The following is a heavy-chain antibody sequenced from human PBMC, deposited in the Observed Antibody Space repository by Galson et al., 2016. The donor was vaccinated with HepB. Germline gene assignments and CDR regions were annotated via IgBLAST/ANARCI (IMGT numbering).Heavy chain of an antibody. CDR1: GYSFTTYW. J-gene: IGHJ5*02. V-gene: IGHV5-51*01. CDR2: IYPDDSDT. D-gene: IGHD2-15*01. Sequence: QSGAEVKKPGEALKISCKGSGYSFTTYWIGWVRQMPGKGLEWMGIIYPDDSDTRYSPSFQGQVTISVDKSISTAYLQWSSLKASDTAMYYCARGCSGGTCFSGWFDPWGQGTLVTVSS. CDR3: ARGCSGGTCFSGWFDP.